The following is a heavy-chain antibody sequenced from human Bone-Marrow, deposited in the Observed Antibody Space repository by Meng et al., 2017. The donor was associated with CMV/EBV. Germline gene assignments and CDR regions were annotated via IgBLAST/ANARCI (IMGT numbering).Heavy chain of an antibody. D-gene: IGHD4-11*01. CDR2: ISSSGSTI. V-gene: IGHV3-48*04. J-gene: IGHJ3*02. CDR1: GFTFSSYS. CDR3: AREETITVTDAFDI. Sequence: GESLKISCAASGFTFSSYSMNWVRQAPGKGLEWVSSISSSGSTIYYADSVKGRFTISRDNAKNSLYLQMNSLRAEDTAVYYCAREETITVTDAFDIWGQGTMVTVSS.